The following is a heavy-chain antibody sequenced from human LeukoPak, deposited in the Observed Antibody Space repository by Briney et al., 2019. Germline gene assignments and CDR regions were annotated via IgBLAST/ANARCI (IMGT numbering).Heavy chain of an antibody. D-gene: IGHD5-24*01. J-gene: IGHJ4*02. CDR2: INPSGGST. CDR3: ARESWGSRDGYNFAWSF. Sequence: ASVKVSCKASGYTFTSYYMHWVRQAPGQGLEWMGIINPSGGSTSYAQKFQGRVTMTRDMSTSTVYMELSSLRSEDTAVYYCARESWGSRDGYNFAWSFWGQGTLVTVSS. V-gene: IGHV1-46*01. CDR1: GYTFTSYY.